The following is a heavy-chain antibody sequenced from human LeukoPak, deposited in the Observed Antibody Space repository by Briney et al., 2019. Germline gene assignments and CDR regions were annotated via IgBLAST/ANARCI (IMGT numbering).Heavy chain of an antibody. V-gene: IGHV1-69*13. CDR1: GGTFSSYA. J-gene: IGHJ4*02. CDR2: IIPIFGTA. CDR3: ASVGDITIFGVVIY. Sequence: ASVKVSCKASGGTFSSYAISWVRQAPGQGLEWMGGIIPIFGTANYAQKFQGRVTITADESTSTAYVEPSSLRSEDTAVYYCASVGDITIFGVVIYWGQGTLVTVSS. D-gene: IGHD3-3*01.